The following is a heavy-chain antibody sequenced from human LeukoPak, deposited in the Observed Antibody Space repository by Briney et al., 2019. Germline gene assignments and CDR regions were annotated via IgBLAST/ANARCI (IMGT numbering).Heavy chain of an antibody. CDR3: ARAPKAWPDQHHFDD. V-gene: IGHV6-1*01. CDR2: TYYRSKWYN. CDR1: GDSVSSNSAA. D-gene: IGHD1-14*01. Sequence: SQTLSLTCAISGDSVSSNSAAWTWIRQSPSRGLEWLGRTYYRSKWYNDYAVPVKSRITINPDTSNNQFSLQLNSVTPDDTAVYYCARAPKAWPDQHHFDDWGQGTLVTVSS. J-gene: IGHJ4*02.